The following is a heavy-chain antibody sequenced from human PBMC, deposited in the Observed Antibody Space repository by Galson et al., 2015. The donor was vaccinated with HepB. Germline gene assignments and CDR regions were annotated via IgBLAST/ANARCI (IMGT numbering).Heavy chain of an antibody. CDR1: GFTFSDYG. J-gene: IGHJ4*02. CDR2: IWKDGSNK. V-gene: IGHV3-33*08. D-gene: IGHD2-15*01. CDR3: AREDKNILVAALDS. Sequence: LRLSCAAFGFTFSDYGMHWVRQAPGKGLEWVGLIWKDGSNKYYSDSVKGRFTISRDNSKKTLFLHLSSLRAEDTALYFCAREDKNILVAALDSWGQGTMVTISS.